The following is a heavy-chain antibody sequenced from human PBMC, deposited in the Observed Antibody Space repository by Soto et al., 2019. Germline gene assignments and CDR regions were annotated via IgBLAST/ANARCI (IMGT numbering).Heavy chain of an antibody. CDR3: ARHGPLVATPMDV. Sequence: SLKISCQGSLYSFTSYWISLVLKLPGKGLEWMGRIDPSDSYTNYSPSFQGHVTISADKSISTAYLQWSSLKASDTAMYYCARHGPLVATPMDVWGQGTTVTVSS. V-gene: IGHV5-10-1*01. CDR2: IDPSDSYT. CDR1: LYSFTSYW. D-gene: IGHD5-12*01. J-gene: IGHJ6*02.